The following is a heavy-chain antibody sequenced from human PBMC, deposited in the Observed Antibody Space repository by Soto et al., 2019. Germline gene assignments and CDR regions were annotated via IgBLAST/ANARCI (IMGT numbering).Heavy chain of an antibody. D-gene: IGHD3-16*02. CDR3: ARVTTEYYDYVWGSYRYTNWLDP. CDR1: GGSISSGGYY. J-gene: IGHJ5*02. V-gene: IGHV4-31*03. Sequence: NPSETLSLTCTVSGGSISSGGYYWSWIRQHPGKGLEWIGYIYYSGSTYYNPSLKSRVTISVDTSKNQFSLKLSSVTAADTAVYYCARVTTEYYDYVWGSYRYTNWLDPWGQGTLVTVSS. CDR2: IYYSGST.